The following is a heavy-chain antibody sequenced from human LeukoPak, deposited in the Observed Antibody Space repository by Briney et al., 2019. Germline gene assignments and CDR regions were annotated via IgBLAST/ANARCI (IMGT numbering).Heavy chain of an antibody. CDR2: ISSSSSYV. Sequence: GGSLRLSCAASGFTFSSYSMNWVRQAPGKGLEWVASISSSSSYVYYADSVKGRFTISRDNAKNSLYLQMNSLRAEDTAVYYCARALWFGETFPAYWGQGTLVTVSS. CDR3: ARALWFGETFPAY. V-gene: IGHV3-21*01. D-gene: IGHD3-10*01. J-gene: IGHJ4*02. CDR1: GFTFSSYS.